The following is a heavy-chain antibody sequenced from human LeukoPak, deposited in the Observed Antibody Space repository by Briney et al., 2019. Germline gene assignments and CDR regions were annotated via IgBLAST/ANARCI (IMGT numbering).Heavy chain of an antibody. CDR2: IYTSGST. D-gene: IGHD2-2*01. J-gene: IGHJ4*02. CDR3: ARETHCSSTSCYGFLDAFDY. CDR1: GGSISSGSYY. Sequence: PSETLSLTCTVSGGSISSGSYYWSWIRQPAGKGLEWIGRIYTSGSTNYNPSLKSRITMSVDTSKNLFSLRLSSVTAADTAVYYCARETHCSSTSCYGFLDAFDYWGQGTLVTVSS. V-gene: IGHV4-61*02.